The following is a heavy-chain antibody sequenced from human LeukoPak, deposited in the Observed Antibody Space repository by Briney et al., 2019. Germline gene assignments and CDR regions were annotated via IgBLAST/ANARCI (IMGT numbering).Heavy chain of an antibody. CDR2: ISSSGSTI. CDR3: ARGESTSLGELPYCFDY. D-gene: IGHD3-16*01. J-gene: IGHJ4*02. Sequence: NPGGSLRLSCAASGFTFSDYYMSWIRQAPGKGLEWVSYISSSGSTIYYADSVKGRFTISRDNAKNSLYLQMNSLRAEDTAVYYCARGESTSLGELPYCFDYWGQGTRVMVSS. V-gene: IGHV3-11*01. CDR1: GFTFSDYY.